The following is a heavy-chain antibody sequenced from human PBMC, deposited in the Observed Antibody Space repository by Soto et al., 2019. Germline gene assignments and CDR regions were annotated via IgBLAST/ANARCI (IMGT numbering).Heavy chain of an antibody. D-gene: IGHD6-19*01. CDR1: GGSIISSSYY. J-gene: IGHJ4*02. V-gene: IGHV4-39*01. Sequence: PSETLSLTCTVSGGSIISSSYYWGWIRQPPGKGLEWIGSIYYSGSTYYNPSLKSRVTISVDTSKNQFSLKLSSVTAADTAVYYCARSGEWLVHIVDYWGQGTLVTVSS. CDR2: IYYSGST. CDR3: ARSGEWLVHIVDY.